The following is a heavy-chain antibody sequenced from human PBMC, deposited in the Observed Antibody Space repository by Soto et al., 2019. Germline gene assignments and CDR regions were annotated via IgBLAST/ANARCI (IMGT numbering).Heavy chain of an antibody. Sequence: QITLKESGPTLVKPTQTLTLTCTFSVFSLSTSGVGVDWIRQPPGKALEWLALIYWNNSKRYSPSLKGRLTVTKDTPTHQVVLTLTNMAPVDTGTYYCARRWGRTLPFDYWGQGTMVTVSS. CDR2: IYWNNSK. J-gene: IGHJ4*02. CDR1: VFSLSTSGVG. V-gene: IGHV2-5*01. CDR3: ARRWGRTLPFDY. D-gene: IGHD1-26*01.